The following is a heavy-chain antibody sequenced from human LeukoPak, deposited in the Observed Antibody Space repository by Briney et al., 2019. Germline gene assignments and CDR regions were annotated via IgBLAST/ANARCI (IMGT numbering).Heavy chain of an antibody. CDR3: ARALGYCSGGSCYQPDY. D-gene: IGHD2-15*01. J-gene: IGHJ4*02. Sequence: SETLSLTCTVSGGSISSYYWSWIRQPPGKGLEWIGYIYYSGSTNYNPSLKSRVTISVDTSKNQFSLKLSSVTAADTAVYYCARALGYCSGGSCYQPDYWGQGILVTVSS. CDR1: GGSISSYY. V-gene: IGHV4-59*01. CDR2: IYYSGST.